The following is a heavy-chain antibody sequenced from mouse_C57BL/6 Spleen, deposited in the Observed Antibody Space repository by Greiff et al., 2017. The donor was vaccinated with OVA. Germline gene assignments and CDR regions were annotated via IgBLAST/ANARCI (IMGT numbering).Heavy chain of an antibody. Sequence: EVQLQQSGPELVKPGASVKISCKASGYSFTGYYMNWVKQSPEKSLEWIGEINPSTGGTTYNQKFKAKATLTVDKSSSTAYMQLKILTSEDSAVYYCARYYGSSLAWFAYWGQGTLVTVSA. CDR1: GYSFTGYY. J-gene: IGHJ3*01. CDR2: INPSTGGT. D-gene: IGHD1-1*01. CDR3: ARYYGSSLAWFAY. V-gene: IGHV1-42*01.